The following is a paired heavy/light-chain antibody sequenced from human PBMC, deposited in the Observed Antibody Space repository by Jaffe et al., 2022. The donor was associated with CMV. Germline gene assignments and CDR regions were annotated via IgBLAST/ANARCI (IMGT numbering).Heavy chain of an antibody. D-gene: IGHD3-9*01. CDR3: AREGMGDYDILTGYYRDAFDI. Sequence: QVQLQESGPGLVKPSGTLSLTCAVSGGSISSSNWWSWVRQPPGKGLEWIGEIYHSGSTNYNPSLKSRVTISVDKSKNQFSLKLSSVTAADTAVYYCAREGMGDYDILTGYYRDAFDIWGQGTMVTVSS. CDR1: GGSISSSNW. V-gene: IGHV4-4*02. CDR2: IYHSGST. J-gene: IGHJ3*02.
Light chain of an antibody. J-gene: IGKJ2*03. Sequence: EIVLTQSPGTLSLSPGERATLSCRASQSVSSSYLAWYQQKPGQAPRLLIYGASSRATGIPDRFSGSGSGTDFTLTISRLEPEDFAVYYCQQYGSSPGFGQGTKLEIK. CDR2: GAS. V-gene: IGKV3-20*01. CDR1: QSVSSSY. CDR3: QQYGSSPG.